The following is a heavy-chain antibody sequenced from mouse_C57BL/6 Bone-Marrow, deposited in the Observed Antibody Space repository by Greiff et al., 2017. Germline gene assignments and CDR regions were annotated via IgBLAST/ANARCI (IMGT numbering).Heavy chain of an antibody. CDR1: GFTFSSYG. V-gene: IGHV5-6*02. Sequence: DVMLVESGGDLVKPGGSLKLSCAASGFTFSSYGMSWVRQTPDKRLEWVATISSGGSYTYYPDSVKGRFTISRDNATNTLYLQMSSLKSEDTAMYYCARHGNWSWFAYWGQGTLVTVSA. D-gene: IGHD2-1*01. J-gene: IGHJ3*01. CDR2: ISSGGSYT. CDR3: ARHGNWSWFAY.